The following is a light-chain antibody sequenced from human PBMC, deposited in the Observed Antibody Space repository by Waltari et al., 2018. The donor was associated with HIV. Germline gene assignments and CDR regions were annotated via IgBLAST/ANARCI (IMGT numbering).Light chain of an antibody. J-gene: IGLJ2*01. V-gene: IGLV2-8*01. CDR2: EVS. CDR3: SSFAGNDFFV. CDR1: SNDIGLYNY. Sequence: QSALTQPPSASGSPGETLTLSSTGTSNDIGLYNYVSWFQQHPGKGPQLVMFEVSQRPSGVPDRFSGSKSGYTAYLTVSGLQPDDEAEYFCSSFAGNDFFVFGGGTRLTVL.